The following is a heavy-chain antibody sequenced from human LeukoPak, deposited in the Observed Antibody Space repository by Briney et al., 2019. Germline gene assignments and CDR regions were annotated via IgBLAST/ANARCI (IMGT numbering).Heavy chain of an antibody. V-gene: IGHV3-33*01. D-gene: IGHD3-22*01. CDR1: GFSFSSYG. CDR3: ARGSNSGYSIDY. CDR2: IWYDGSNE. J-gene: IGHJ4*02. Sequence: PGGSLRLSCAVSGFSFSSYGMHWVRQAPGKGLEWVAVIWYDGSNENYADSVKGRFTISGDNSKNTLYLQMNSLRAEDTAVYFCARGSNSGYSIDYWGQGTLVTVSS.